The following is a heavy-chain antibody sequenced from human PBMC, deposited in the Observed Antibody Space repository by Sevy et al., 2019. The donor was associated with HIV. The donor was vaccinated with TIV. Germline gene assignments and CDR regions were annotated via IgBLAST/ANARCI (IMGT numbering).Heavy chain of an antibody. CDR1: GGSISSSSYY. Sequence: SETLSLTCTVSGGSISSSSYYWGWIRQPPGKGLEWIGSIYYSGSTYYNPSLKSRVTISVDTSKNQFSRKLSSVTAADTAVYYCARLRGGSYYRYFDYWGQGTLVTVSS. D-gene: IGHD1-26*01. CDR2: IYYSGST. V-gene: IGHV4-39*01. CDR3: ARLRGGSYYRYFDY. J-gene: IGHJ4*02.